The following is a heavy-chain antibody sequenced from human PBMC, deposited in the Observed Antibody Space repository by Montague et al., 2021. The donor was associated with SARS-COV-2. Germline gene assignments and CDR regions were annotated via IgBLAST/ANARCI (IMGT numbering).Heavy chain of an antibody. D-gene: IGHD2-21*01. J-gene: IGHJ4*02. CDR2: IYTSGGT. CDR1: GGSISSGSYY. Sequence: TLSITCTVSGGSISSGSYYWSWIRQPAGKGLEWIGRIYTSGGTNYNPSLKSRVTISIDTSKNQFSLKLSSVTAADTAVYYCARVVGFDFDYWGQGTLVTVSS. CDR3: ARVVGFDFDY. V-gene: IGHV4-61*02.